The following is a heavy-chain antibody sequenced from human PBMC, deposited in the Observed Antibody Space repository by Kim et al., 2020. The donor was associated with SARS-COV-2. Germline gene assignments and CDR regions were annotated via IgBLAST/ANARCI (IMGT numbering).Heavy chain of an antibody. J-gene: IGHJ4*02. CDR1: GGSISSYY. CDR2: IYYSGGT. V-gene: IGHV4-59*13. Sequence: SETLSLTCTVSGGSISSYYWSWIRQPPGKGLEWIGYIYYSGGTNYNPSLKSRVTISVDTSKNQFSLKLSSVTAADTAVYYCARGSSDILTDYFDYWGQGTLVTVSS. D-gene: IGHD3-9*01. CDR3: ARGSSDILTDYFDY.